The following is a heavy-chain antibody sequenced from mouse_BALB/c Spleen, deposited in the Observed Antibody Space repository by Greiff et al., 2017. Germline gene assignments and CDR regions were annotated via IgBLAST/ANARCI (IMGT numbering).Heavy chain of an antibody. CDR1: GYSITSGYY. Sequence: VQLKQSGPGLVKPSQSLSLTCSVTGYSITSGYYWNWIRQFPGNKLEWMGYISYDGSNNYNPSLKNRISITRDTSKNQFFLKLNSVTTEDTATCYCATAWLAYWGQGTLVTVSA. V-gene: IGHV3-6*02. J-gene: IGHJ3*01. CDR2: ISYDGSN. CDR3: ATAWLAY.